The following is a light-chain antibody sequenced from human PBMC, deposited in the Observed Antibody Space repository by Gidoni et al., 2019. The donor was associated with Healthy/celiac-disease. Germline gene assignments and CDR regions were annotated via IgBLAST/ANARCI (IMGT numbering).Light chain of an antibody. V-gene: IGKV3-20*01. CDR2: GAS. CDR3: QQYGSSPLWT. J-gene: IGKJ1*01. CDR1: QSVSSSY. Sequence: EIVLTQSPATLSLSPGERATLSCRASQSVSSSYVAWYQQKPGQAPRLLIYGASSRATGIPDRFSGSGSGTDFTLTISRLEPEDFAVYYCQQYGSSPLWTFGQGTKVEIK.